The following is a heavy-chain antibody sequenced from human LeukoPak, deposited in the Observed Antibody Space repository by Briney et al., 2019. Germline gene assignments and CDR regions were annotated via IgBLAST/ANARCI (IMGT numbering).Heavy chain of an antibody. CDR2: IIPTFGSP. CDR1: GGTFSSYA. D-gene: IGHD1-7*01. CDR3: AAGAVDNWNSGKLIDC. Sequence: SVKVSCKASGGTFSSYAISWVRQAPEQGLEWMGGIIPTFGSPNYAQTFQGRLTITADISTNTAYMELSNLRSEDTAVYYCAAGAVDNWNSGKLIDCWGQGTLVTVSS. J-gene: IGHJ4*02. V-gene: IGHV1-69*06.